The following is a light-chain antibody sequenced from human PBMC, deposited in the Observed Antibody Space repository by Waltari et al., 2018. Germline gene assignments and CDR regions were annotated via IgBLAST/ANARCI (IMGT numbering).Light chain of an antibody. CDR2: GAS. J-gene: IGKJ4*01. CDR1: QTITGSW. Sequence: EIGFTQSPGTLSVSPGERVTVSCRASQTITGSWLTWYHQKPGQAPRILIYGASNRAPGIPDRFSGSGSVTDFTLTISRLEPEDSAVYYCQQYDGSVVTFGGGTKVEIK. CDR3: QQYDGSVVT. V-gene: IGKV3-20*01.